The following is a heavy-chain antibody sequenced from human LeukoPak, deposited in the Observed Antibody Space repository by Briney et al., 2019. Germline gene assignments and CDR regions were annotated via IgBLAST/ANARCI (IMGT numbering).Heavy chain of an antibody. V-gene: IGHV1-2*04. J-gene: IGHJ4*02. Sequence: GASVKVSCKASGYTFTGYYMHWVRQAPGQGLEWMGWINPNSGGTNYAQKFQGWVTMTRDTSISTAYMELSRLRSDDTAVYYCASDIISGSSSYGYGGQGTLGTVSS. CDR3: ASDIISGSSSYGY. CDR1: GYTFTGYY. D-gene: IGHD6-13*01. CDR2: INPNSGGT.